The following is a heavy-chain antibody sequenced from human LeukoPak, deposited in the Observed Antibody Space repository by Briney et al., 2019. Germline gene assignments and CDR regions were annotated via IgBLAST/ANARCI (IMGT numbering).Heavy chain of an antibody. V-gene: IGHV3-21*01. CDR1: GFTFSVYN. J-gene: IGHJ4*02. CDR3: AREDIVVVPAAYFDY. Sequence: PGGSLRLSCAASGFTFSVYNMNWVRQSPEKGLEWVSSITSGTTYIYYADSVRGRFTLSRDNAKNSLYLQMNSLRAEDTAVYYCAREDIVVVPAAYFDYWGQGTLVTVSS. CDR2: ITSGTTYI. D-gene: IGHD2-2*01.